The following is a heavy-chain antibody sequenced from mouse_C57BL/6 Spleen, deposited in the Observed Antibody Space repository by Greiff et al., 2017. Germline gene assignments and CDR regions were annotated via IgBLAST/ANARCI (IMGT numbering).Heavy chain of an antibody. D-gene: IGHD1-1*01. V-gene: IGHV1-80*01. Sequence: QVQLQQSGAELVKPGASVKISCKASGYAFSSYWMNGVKQRPGKGLEWIGQIYPGDGDTNYNGKFKGKATLTADKTSSTAYMQLSSLTSEDSAVYFCARGGYYGSSYDDWGQGTSLTVSS. CDR3: ARGGYYGSSYDD. J-gene: IGHJ2*03. CDR1: GYAFSSYW. CDR2: IYPGDGDT.